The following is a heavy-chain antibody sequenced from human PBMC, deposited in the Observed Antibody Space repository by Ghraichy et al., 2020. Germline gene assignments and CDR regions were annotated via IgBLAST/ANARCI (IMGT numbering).Heavy chain of an antibody. J-gene: IGHJ4*02. D-gene: IGHD2-2*01. CDR1: GGSISSYSDY. CDR2: VYYSGSI. V-gene: IGHV4-39*01. CDR3: ARNGYQSLDITGLSKGSHFDD. Sequence: SETLSLTCTVSGGSISSYSDYWGWLRQPPGKGLEWIGSVYYSGSIHYNPSLRSRLSISVDTSKNQFSLSLHSVTAADSAVYYCARNGYQSLDITGLSKGSHFDDWGRGTLVTVSS.